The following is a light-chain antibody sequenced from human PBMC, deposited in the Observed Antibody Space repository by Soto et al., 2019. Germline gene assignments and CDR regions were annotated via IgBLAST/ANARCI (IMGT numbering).Light chain of an antibody. CDR3: QQFAISTT. Sequence: IPMTQSPSTLSASVGDRVTIIVGAGHNLERWMAWYQQKPGKAPSLLIFDASTLHSGVPSRFSGSGSGTDFTLTISSLQPDDFATYYCQQFAISTTFGQGTKVEVK. CDR1: HNLERW. J-gene: IGKJ1*01. CDR2: DAS. V-gene: IGKV1-5*02.